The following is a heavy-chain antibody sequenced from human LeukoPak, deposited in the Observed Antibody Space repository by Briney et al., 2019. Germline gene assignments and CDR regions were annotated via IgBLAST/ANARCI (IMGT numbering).Heavy chain of an antibody. CDR2: IKSDGSST. Sequence: GGSLRLSCAASGFTFSSYEMNWVRQAPGKGLVWVSHIKSDGSSTSYADSVKGRFTISRDNAKNTLYLQMNSLRAEDTAVYYCARDRGYTQDYWGQGTLVTVSS. D-gene: IGHD5-12*01. CDR3: ARDRGYTQDY. V-gene: IGHV3-74*01. J-gene: IGHJ4*02. CDR1: GFTFSSYE.